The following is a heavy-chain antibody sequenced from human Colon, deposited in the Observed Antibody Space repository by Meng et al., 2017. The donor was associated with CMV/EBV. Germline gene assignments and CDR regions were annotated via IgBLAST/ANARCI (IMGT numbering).Heavy chain of an antibody. CDR1: GYSISSGYY. V-gene: IGHV4-38-2*02. J-gene: IGHJ3*02. Sequence: SETLSLTCTVSGYSISSGYYWGWIRQPPGKGLEWIGSLYHTGSTYYNPSLTSRLTISVDTSKNQFSLKLSSVTAADTAMYYCAGGRLYGAFDIWGQGTMVTVSS. CDR2: LYHTGST. D-gene: IGHD2-21*02. CDR3: AGGRLYGAFDI.